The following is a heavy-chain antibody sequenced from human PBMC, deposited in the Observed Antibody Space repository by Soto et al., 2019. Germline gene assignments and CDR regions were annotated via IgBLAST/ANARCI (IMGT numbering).Heavy chain of an antibody. CDR3: ARSGYCGGDCYIRV. V-gene: IGHV4-39*01. Sequence: QLQLQESGPGLVKPSETLSLTCTVSGGSISSSSYYWGWIRQPPGKVLEWIGSIYYSGSTYYNPSLKSRVTISVDTPKTQSSLKLSSVTAADTDVYYCARSGYCGGDCYIRVWGQGTLVTVSS. CDR1: GGSISSSSYY. CDR2: IYYSGST. D-gene: IGHD2-21*02. J-gene: IGHJ4*02.